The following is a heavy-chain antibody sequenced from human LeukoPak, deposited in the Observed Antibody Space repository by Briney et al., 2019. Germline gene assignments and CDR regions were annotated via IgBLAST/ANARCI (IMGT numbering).Heavy chain of an antibody. V-gene: IGHV3-23*01. D-gene: IGHD3-16*01. CDR3: ARNQQLGGHSYYYYGMDV. CDR2: ISGGGVTT. CDR1: GFTFTNYA. Sequence: PGGSLRLSCAASGFTFTNYAIHWVRQAPGKGLEWVSGISGGGVTTYYADSVKGRFTISRDNSKNTLYLQMNSLRADDTAIYYCARNQQLGGHSYYYYGMDVWGQGTTVTVSS. J-gene: IGHJ6*02.